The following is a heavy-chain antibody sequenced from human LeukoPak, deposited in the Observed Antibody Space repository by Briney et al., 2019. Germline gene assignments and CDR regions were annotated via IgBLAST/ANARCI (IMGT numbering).Heavy chain of an antibody. D-gene: IGHD2-2*01. V-gene: IGHV1-69*05. CDR1: GGTFSSYA. CDR3: ARGMQGRYCSSTSCSNWFDP. CDR2: IIPIFGTA. J-gene: IGHJ5*02. Sequence: ASVKVSCKASGGTFSSYAISWARHAPGQGLEWMGGIIPIFGTANYAQKFQGRVTITTDEPTSTAYMELSSLRSEDTAVYYCARGMQGRYCSSTSCSNWFDPWGQGTLVTVSS.